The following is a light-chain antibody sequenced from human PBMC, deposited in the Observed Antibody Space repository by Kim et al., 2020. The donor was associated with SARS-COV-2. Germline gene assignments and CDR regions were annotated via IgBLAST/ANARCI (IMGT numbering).Light chain of an antibody. CDR1: SLRNYY. Sequence: SSELTQEPAVSVALGQTVKITCRGDSLRNYYASWYQQKPGQAPILVFYGKNNRPSGIPHRFSGSSSRDTATLTITGTQAEDEADYYCNSRDSSGVVFGGGTKFTVL. V-gene: IGLV3-19*01. CDR3: NSRDSSGVV. J-gene: IGLJ2*01. CDR2: GKN.